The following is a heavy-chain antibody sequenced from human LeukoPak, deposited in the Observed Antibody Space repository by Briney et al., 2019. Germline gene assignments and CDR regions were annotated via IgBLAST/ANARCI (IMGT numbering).Heavy chain of an antibody. V-gene: IGHV1-2*02. CDR3: ARANFLYCSSTTCRFDY. J-gene: IGHJ4*02. D-gene: IGHD2-2*01. Sequence: ASVKVSCKASGYTFTDYYMHWVRQAPGQGFEWMGWINPNDGDTNYAQKFQGRVTMTRGTSISTAHMEVSRLRSDDTAVYYCARANFLYCSSTTCRFDYWGQGTLVTVSS. CDR1: GYTFTDYY. CDR2: INPNDGDT.